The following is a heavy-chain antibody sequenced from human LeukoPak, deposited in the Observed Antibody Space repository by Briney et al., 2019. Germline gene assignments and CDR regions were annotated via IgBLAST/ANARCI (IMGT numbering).Heavy chain of an antibody. CDR2: INPNSGGT. V-gene: IGHV1-2*02. CDR3: ARAGAKEGGLDI. Sequence: ASVKVSCKASGYTFTGYYMHWVRQAPGQGLEWMGWINPNSGGTNYAQKFQGRVTMTRDTSTSTAYMELRSLRSDDTAVYYCARAGAKEGGLDIWGQGTMVTVSS. D-gene: IGHD4/OR15-4a*01. J-gene: IGHJ3*02. CDR1: GYTFTGYY.